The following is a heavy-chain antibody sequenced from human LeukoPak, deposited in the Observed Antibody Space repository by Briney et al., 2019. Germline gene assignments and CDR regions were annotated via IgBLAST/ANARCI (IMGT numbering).Heavy chain of an antibody. J-gene: IGHJ4*02. D-gene: IGHD3-22*01. V-gene: IGHV3-30*03. CDR3: AIQGDSSGYYPDY. Sequence: PGGSLRLSCAASGFTFSSYGMHWVRQAPGKGLEWVAVISYDGSNKYYADSVKGRFTISRDNSKNTLYLQMNSLRAEDTAVYYCAIQGDSSGYYPDYWGQGTLVTVSS. CDR2: ISYDGSNK. CDR1: GFTFSSYG.